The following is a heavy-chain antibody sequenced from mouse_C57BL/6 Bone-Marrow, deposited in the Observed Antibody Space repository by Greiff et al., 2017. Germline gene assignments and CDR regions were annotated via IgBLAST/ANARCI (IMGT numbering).Heavy chain of an antibody. D-gene: IGHD2-3*01. CDR3: ARPYDGYYYAMDY. Sequence: QVQLQQPGAELVRPGTSVKLSCKASGYTFTSYWMHWVKQRPGQGLEWIGVIDPSDSYTNYNQKFKGKATLTVDTSSSTAYMQLSSLTSEDSAVYYCARPYDGYYYAMDYWGQGTSVTVSS. V-gene: IGHV1-59*01. J-gene: IGHJ4*01. CDR2: IDPSDSYT. CDR1: GYTFTSYW.